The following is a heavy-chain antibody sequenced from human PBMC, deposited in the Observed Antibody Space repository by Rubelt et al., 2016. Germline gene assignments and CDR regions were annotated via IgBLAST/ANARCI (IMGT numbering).Heavy chain of an antibody. Sequence: SSYYWSWIRQPPGKGLEWIGEINHSGSTNYNPSLKSRVTISVDTSKNQFSLKLISVTAADTAVYYCARGAGGGYDSTGGQGTLVTVSS. J-gene: IGHJ4*02. D-gene: IGHD3-22*01. V-gene: IGHV4-34*01. CDR3: ARGAGGGYDST. CDR1: SSYY. CDR2: INHSGST.